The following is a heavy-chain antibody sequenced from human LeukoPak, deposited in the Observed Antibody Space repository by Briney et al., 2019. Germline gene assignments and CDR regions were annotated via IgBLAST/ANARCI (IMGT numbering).Heavy chain of an antibody. Sequence: GGSLRLSCAASGFTFSSYEMNWVRQAPGKGLEGVSYISSSGSTIYYADSVKGRFTISRDNAKNSLYLQMNSLRAEDTAVYYCAREYCSSTSCCVDYWGQGTLVTVSS. D-gene: IGHD2-2*01. CDR3: AREYCSSTSCCVDY. CDR2: ISSSGSTI. J-gene: IGHJ4*02. CDR1: GFTFSSYE. V-gene: IGHV3-48*03.